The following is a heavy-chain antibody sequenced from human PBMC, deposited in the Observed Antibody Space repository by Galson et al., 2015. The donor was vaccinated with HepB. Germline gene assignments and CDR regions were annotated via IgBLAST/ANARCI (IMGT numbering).Heavy chain of an antibody. V-gene: IGHV3-21*01. J-gene: IGHJ4*02. D-gene: IGHD2-21*02. CDR2: ISGTLFHI. CDR1: GFTLSSYT. Sequence: SLRLSCAASGFTLSSYTMVWVRQAPGRGLEWLSSISGTLFHIYYSDSVRGRFTVSRDNAKNSVYLQMNGLRDDDTAVYYCARGGAHCAGACPRPFDSWGQGTLVTVSS. CDR3: ARGGAHCAGACPRPFDS.